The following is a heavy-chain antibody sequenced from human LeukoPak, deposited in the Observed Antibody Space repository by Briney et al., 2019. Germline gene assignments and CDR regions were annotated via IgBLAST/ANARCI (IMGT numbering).Heavy chain of an antibody. J-gene: IGHJ6*02. CDR2: IIPIFGTA. CDR1: GGTFSSYA. CDR3: ARACSSTSCSGSDYYYYGMDV. V-gene: IGHV1-69*06. Sequence: EASVKVSCKASGGTFSSYAISWVRQAPGQGLEWMGGIIPIFGTANYAQKFQGRVTITADKSTSTAYMELSSLRSEDTAVYYCARACSSTSCSGSDYYYYGMDVWGQGTTVTVSS. D-gene: IGHD2-2*01.